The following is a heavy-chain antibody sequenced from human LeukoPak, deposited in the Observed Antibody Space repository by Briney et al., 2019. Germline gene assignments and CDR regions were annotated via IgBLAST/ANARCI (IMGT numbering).Heavy chain of an antibody. CDR2: IIPIFGTA. J-gene: IGHJ5*02. Sequence: SAKVSCKASGGTFSSYAISWVRQAPGQGLEWMGGIIPIFGTANYAQKFQGRVTITADESTSTAYMELSSLRSEDTAVYYCARAQWLGYNWFDPWGQGTLVTVSS. V-gene: IGHV1-69*13. CDR3: ARAQWLGYNWFDP. CDR1: GGTFSSYA. D-gene: IGHD6-19*01.